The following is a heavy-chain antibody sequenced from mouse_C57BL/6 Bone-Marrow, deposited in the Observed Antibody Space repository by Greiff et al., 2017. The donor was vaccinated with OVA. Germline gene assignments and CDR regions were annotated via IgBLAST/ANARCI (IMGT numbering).Heavy chain of an antibody. V-gene: IGHV1-64*01. J-gene: IGHJ2*01. CDR1: GYTFTSYW. D-gene: IGHD2-4*01. Sequence: QVQLQQPGAELVKPGASVKLSCKASGYTFTSYWMHWVKQRPGQGLEWIGMIHPNSGSTNYNEKFKSKATLTVDKSSSTAYMQLSSLTSEDSAVDYCARYGIGLDYDGYYFDYWGQGTTLTVSS. CDR2: IHPNSGST. CDR3: ARYGIGLDYDGYYFDY.